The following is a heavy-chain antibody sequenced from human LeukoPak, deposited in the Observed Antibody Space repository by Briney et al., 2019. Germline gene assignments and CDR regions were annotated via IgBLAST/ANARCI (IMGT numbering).Heavy chain of an antibody. CDR1: GFTFDDYA. CDR2: ISWNSGSI. J-gene: IGHJ4*02. D-gene: IGHD3-22*01. CDR3: AKAQYYYDSSGPDY. V-gene: IGHV3-9*01. Sequence: GGSLRLSCAASGFTFDDYAMHWARQAPGKGLEWVSGISWNSGSIGYADSVKGRFTISRDNAKNSLYLQMNSLRAEDTALYYCAKAQYYYDSSGPDYWGQGTLVTVSS.